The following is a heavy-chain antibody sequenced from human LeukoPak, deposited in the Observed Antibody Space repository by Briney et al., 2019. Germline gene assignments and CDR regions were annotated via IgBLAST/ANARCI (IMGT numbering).Heavy chain of an antibody. Sequence: ASVKVSCKASGYTFTSYYMHWVRQAPGQGLEWMGIINPSGGSTSYAQKFQGRVTMTGDTSTSTVYMKLSSLRSEDTAVYYCATDRPNPNYDILAGYYDYWGQGTLVTVSS. CDR1: GYTFTSYY. J-gene: IGHJ4*02. D-gene: IGHD3-9*01. V-gene: IGHV1-46*01. CDR3: ATDRPNPNYDILAGYYDY. CDR2: INPSGGST.